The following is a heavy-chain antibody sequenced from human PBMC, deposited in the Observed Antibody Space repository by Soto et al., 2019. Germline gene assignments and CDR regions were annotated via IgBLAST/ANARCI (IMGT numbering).Heavy chain of an antibody. CDR1: GFTFSSYW. Sequence: EVQLVESGGGSVQPGGSLRLSCAASGFTFSSYWMHWVRQAPGKGLVWVSRIKSDGSSTTYADSVKGRFTISRDNARNSLYLQMNSLRAEDTAVYYCAGTRSGTDAFDIWGQGTMVTVSS. D-gene: IGHD3-10*01. CDR2: IKSDGSST. V-gene: IGHV3-74*01. CDR3: AGTRSGTDAFDI. J-gene: IGHJ3*02.